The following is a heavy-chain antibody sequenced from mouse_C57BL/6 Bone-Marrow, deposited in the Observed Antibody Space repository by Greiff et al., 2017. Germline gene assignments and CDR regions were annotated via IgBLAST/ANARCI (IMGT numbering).Heavy chain of an antibody. Sequence: VQLVESGPELVKPGASVKISCKASGYAFSSSWMNWVKQRPGKGLEWIGRIYPGDGDTNYNGKFKGKATLTADKSSSTAYMQLSSLTSEDSAVYFCARDYYYGSKDYWGQGTTLTVSS. CDR1: GYAFSSSW. CDR2: IYPGDGDT. J-gene: IGHJ2*01. CDR3: ARDYYYGSKDY. D-gene: IGHD1-1*01. V-gene: IGHV1-82*01.